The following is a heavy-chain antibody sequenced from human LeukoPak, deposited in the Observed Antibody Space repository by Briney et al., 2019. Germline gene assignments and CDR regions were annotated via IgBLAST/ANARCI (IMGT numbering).Heavy chain of an antibody. V-gene: IGHV1-2*02. D-gene: IGHD3-10*01. J-gene: IGHJ4*02. Sequence: AASVKVSCKPSGYTFTGYYMHWVRQAPGQGLEWMGWINPNSGGTNYAQKFQGRVTMTRDTSISTAYMELSRLRSDDTAVYYCARDLGDVTMVRGVQDYWGQGTLVTVSS. CDR3: ARDLGDVTMVRGVQDY. CDR2: INPNSGGT. CDR1: GYTFTGYY.